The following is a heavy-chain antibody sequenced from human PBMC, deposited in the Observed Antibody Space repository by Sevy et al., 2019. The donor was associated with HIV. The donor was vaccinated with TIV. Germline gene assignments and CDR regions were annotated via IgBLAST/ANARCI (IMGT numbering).Heavy chain of an antibody. J-gene: IGHJ4*02. D-gene: IGHD6-6*01. CDR2: ISSSSSYI. CDR3: ARDILSSSGGYYFDY. CDR1: GFTFSSYS. V-gene: IGHV3-21*01. Sequence: GGSLRLSCAASGFTFSSYSMNWVRQAPVKGLEWVSSISSSSSYIYYADSVKGRFTISRDNAKNSLYLQMNSLRAEDTAVYYCARDILSSSGGYYFDYWGQGTLVTVSS.